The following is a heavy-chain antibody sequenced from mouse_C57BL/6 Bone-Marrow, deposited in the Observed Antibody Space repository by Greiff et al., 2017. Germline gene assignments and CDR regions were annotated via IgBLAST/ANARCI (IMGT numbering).Heavy chain of an antibody. D-gene: IGHD1-1*01. CDR2: IYPGSGNT. J-gene: IGHJ2*01. Sequence: QVQLQQSGAELVRPGASVKLSCKASGYTFTDYYINWVKQRPGQGLEWIARIYPGSGNTYYNEKFKGKATLTAEKSSSTAYMQLSSLTSEDSAFYFFARGSRLDYGGQGTTLTVSS. CDR1: GYTFTDYY. CDR3: ARGSRLDY. V-gene: IGHV1-76*01.